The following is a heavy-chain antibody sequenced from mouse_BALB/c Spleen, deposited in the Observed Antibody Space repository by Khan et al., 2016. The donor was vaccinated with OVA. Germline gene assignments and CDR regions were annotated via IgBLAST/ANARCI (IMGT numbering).Heavy chain of an antibody. V-gene: IGHV9-3-1*01. CDR1: GYTFTNYG. CDR3: ARPPYFSYVMVY. Sequence: QIQLVQSGPELKKPGETVKISCKAPGYTFTNYGMNWVKQAPGKGLKWMGWINTYTGEPTHADDFKGRFAFSLETSASTAYLQINNLKNEDTATYFCARPPYFSYVMVYWGQGTSVTVSS. CDR2: INTYTGEP. D-gene: IGHD2-10*01. J-gene: IGHJ4*01.